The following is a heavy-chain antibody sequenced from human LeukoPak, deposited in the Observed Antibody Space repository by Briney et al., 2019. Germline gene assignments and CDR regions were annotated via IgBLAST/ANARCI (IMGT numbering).Heavy chain of an antibody. Sequence: SETLSLTCAVYGGSFSGYYWSWIRQPPGKGLEWIGEINHSGSTNYNPSLKSRVTISVDTSKNQFSLKLSSVTAADTAVYYCAREPYYDSSGYQDYWGQGTLVTVSS. D-gene: IGHD3-22*01. CDR2: INHSGST. CDR3: AREPYYDSSGYQDY. CDR1: GGSFSGYY. J-gene: IGHJ4*02. V-gene: IGHV4-34*01.